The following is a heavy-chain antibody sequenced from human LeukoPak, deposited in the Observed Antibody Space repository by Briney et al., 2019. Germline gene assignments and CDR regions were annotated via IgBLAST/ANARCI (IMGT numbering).Heavy chain of an antibody. CDR2: ISYDGSNK. CDR3: AKDNNWNDGPPGDY. V-gene: IGHV3-30*18. D-gene: IGHD1-20*01. CDR1: GFTFNSYG. Sequence: GGSLRLSCAASGFTFNSYGMHWVRQAPGKGLEWVAVISYDGSNKPYAASVKGRFTISRDNSKNTLYLQMNSLRAEDTAVYYCAKDNNWNDGPPGDYWGQGTLVTVSS. J-gene: IGHJ4*02.